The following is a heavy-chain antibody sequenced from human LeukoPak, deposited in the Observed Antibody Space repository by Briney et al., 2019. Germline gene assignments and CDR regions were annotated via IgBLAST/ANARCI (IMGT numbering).Heavy chain of an antibody. V-gene: IGHV3-64D*06. J-gene: IGHJ5*02. D-gene: IGHD3-10*01. Sequence: PGGSLRLSCSASGFTFSSYAMHWVRQAPGKGLEYVSAISSNGGSTYYADSVKGRFTISRDNPKNTLYLQMSSLRAEDTAVYYCVKSIGVGSGSFPFDPWGQGTLVTVSS. CDR1: GFTFSSYA. CDR3: VKSIGVGSGSFPFDP. CDR2: ISSNGGST.